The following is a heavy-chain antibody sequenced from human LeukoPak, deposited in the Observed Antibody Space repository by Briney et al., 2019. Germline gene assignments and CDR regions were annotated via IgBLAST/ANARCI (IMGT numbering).Heavy chain of an antibody. Sequence: GGSLRLSCAASGFTFSSYAMHWVRQAPGKGLEWVAVISYDGSNKYYADSVKGRFTISRDNSKNTLYLQMNSLRAEDTAVYYCANLGATDDYWGQGTLVTVSS. J-gene: IGHJ4*02. CDR2: ISYDGSNK. V-gene: IGHV3-30*04. D-gene: IGHD1-26*01. CDR3: ANLGATDDY. CDR1: GFTFSSYA.